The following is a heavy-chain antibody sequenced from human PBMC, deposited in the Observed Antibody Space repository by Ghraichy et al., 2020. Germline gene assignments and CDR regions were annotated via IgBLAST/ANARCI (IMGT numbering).Heavy chain of an antibody. Sequence: GGSLRLSCEASGFTFSTYTMSWVRQTPGKGLEWVSAISTDSIYTYYGDSVKGRFTISRDNSKSTLYLQMNSLRAEDTAIYYCVRQGSGGGLAAHPFAYWGQGTLVTVSS. CDR2: ISTDSIYT. J-gene: IGHJ4*02. CDR1: GFTFSTYT. D-gene: IGHD2-15*01. V-gene: IGHV3-23*01. CDR3: VRQGSGGGLAAHPFAY.